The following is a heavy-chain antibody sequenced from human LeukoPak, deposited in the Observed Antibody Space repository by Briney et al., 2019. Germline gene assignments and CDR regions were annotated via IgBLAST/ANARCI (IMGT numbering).Heavy chain of an antibody. Sequence: GGSLRLSCAAPGFTFSSYGMHSVRQAPGKGLEWVAFIRYDGSNKYYADSVKGRFTISRDNSKNTLYLQMNSLRAEDTAVYYCAKGGPPEDDYWGQGTLVTVSS. J-gene: IGHJ4*02. V-gene: IGHV3-30*02. CDR2: IRYDGSNK. D-gene: IGHD1-14*01. CDR3: AKGGPPEDDY. CDR1: GFTFSSYG.